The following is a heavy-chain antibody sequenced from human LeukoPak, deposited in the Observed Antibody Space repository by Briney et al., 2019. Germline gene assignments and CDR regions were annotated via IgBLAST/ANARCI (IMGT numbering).Heavy chain of an antibody. CDR2: ITASSTAI. CDR3: AKGFDYYDTSGPFDY. CDR1: GFTFNTYT. Sequence: GGSLRLSCAASGFTFNTYTMNWVRQAPGKGLEWVSSITASSTAIYSADSVKGRFIISRDTSKNTLYLQMNSLRTEDTAVYYCAKGFDYYDTSGPFDYWGQGTLVTVSS. V-gene: IGHV3-21*01. J-gene: IGHJ4*02. D-gene: IGHD3-22*01.